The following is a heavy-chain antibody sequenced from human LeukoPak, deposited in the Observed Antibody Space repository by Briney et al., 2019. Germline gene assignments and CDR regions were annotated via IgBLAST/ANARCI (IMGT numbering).Heavy chain of an antibody. V-gene: IGHV3-23*01. D-gene: IGHD2-15*01. CDR2: ISGSGGST. Sequence: GGSLSLSCAASGLTFSSYAIRWVRQAPGKGLEWVSGISGSGGSTYYADSVKGRFPISRDNSKNTLYLQMTSLKAEDTAVYNCGQGEVAAIHWGQGTLVTVSS. J-gene: IGHJ4*02. CDR1: GLTFSSYA. CDR3: GQGEVAAIH.